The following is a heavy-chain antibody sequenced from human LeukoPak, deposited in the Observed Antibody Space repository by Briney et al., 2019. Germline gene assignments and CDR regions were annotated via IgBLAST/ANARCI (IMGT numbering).Heavy chain of an antibody. CDR1: GHTVTGYY. Sequence: GASVKVSCKASGHTVTGYYMHWVRQAPGQGLEWMGWINPNSGGTNYAQKFQGRVTMTRDTSISTAYMELSRLRSDDTAAYYCATDGSGYSYGSSYYMDVWGKGTTVTVSS. CDR3: ATDGSGYSYGSSYYMDV. J-gene: IGHJ6*03. V-gene: IGHV1-2*02. D-gene: IGHD5-18*01. CDR2: INPNSGGT.